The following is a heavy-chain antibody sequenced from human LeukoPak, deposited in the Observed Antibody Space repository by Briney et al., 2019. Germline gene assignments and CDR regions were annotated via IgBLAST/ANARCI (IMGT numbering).Heavy chain of an antibody. CDR3: TRGPPNWGYDF. CDR2: MSPNSGNT. V-gene: IGHV1-8*01. Sequence: GASVKVSCKASGYIFTSYDINWVRQATGQRLEWLGWMSPNSGNTGYAQKFQGRVTMTRSTALSTAYMELSSLKSDDTAVYYCTRGPPNWGYDFWGQGTLVTVSS. CDR1: GYIFTSYD. D-gene: IGHD3/OR15-3a*01. J-gene: IGHJ4*02.